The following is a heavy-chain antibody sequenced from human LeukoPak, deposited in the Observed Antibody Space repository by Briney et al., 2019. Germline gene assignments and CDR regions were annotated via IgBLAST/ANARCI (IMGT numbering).Heavy chain of an antibody. CDR1: GGSISSGNYY. V-gene: IGHV4-31*03. CDR2: IYYSGTT. J-gene: IGHJ4*02. D-gene: IGHD1-14*01. CDR3: ARGQPYYFDY. Sequence: SETLSLTCTVSGGSISSGNYYWSWIRQHPGKGLEWIAYIYYSGTTYYNPSLKSRITISVDTSKNQFSLKLSSVTAADTAVYYCARGQPYYFDYWGQGTLVTVSS.